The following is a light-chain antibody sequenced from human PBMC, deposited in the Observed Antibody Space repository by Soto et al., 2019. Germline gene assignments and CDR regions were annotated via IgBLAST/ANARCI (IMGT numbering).Light chain of an antibody. CDR3: QQPCATPPT. CDR2: AAS. V-gene: IGKV1-39*01. Sequence: DIQMTQSPSSLSASVGDRVILTCRASQSIRTSLSWYQQKPGKAPKLLIYAASTLHSGVPSRFSGSGSGTDVTLSISNLQHEDFATYVCQQPCATPPTFGGGTKVEI. J-gene: IGKJ4*02. CDR1: QSIRTS.